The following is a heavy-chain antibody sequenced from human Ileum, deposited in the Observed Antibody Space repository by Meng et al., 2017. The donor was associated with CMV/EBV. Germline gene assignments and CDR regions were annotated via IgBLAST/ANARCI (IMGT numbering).Heavy chain of an antibody. CDR3: ARDLRGANYDFWSGYD. J-gene: IGHJ4*02. Sequence: YTVTSYGSSGVRQAPGQELEWMGWISAYNGNTKYAQKLQGRVTMTTDTSTSTAYMELRSLRSDDTAVYYCARDLRGANYDFWSGYDWGQGTLVTVSS. D-gene: IGHD3-3*01. CDR2: ISAYNGNT. CDR1: YTVTSYG. V-gene: IGHV1-18*01.